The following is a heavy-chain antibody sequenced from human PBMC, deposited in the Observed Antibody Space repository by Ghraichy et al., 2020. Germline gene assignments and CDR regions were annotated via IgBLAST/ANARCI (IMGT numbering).Heavy chain of an antibody. CDR1: GGSFSGYY. D-gene: IGHD3-3*01. CDR3: GRRRYDFWSGYLRRDDAFDI. Sequence: SETLSLTCAVYGGSFSGYYWSWIRQPPGKGLEWIGEINHSGSTNYNPSLKSRVTISVDTSKNQFSLKLSSVTAADTAVYYCGRRRYDFWSGYLRRDDAFDIWGQGTMVTVSS. V-gene: IGHV4-34*01. CDR2: INHSGST. J-gene: IGHJ3*02.